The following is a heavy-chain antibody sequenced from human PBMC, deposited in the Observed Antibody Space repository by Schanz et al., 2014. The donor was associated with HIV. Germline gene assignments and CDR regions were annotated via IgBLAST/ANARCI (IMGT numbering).Heavy chain of an antibody. V-gene: IGHV3-30*18. CDR1: GFTFSSDG. J-gene: IGHJ4*02. CDR2: ISYDGSNK. CDR3: AKDQGDITGTPFDY. Sequence: QVQLVESGGGVVQPGRSLRLSCAASGFTFSSDGMHWVRQAPGKGLEWVAFISYDGSNKYYADSVKGRFTISRDNSKNTLYLQMNSLRAEDTAVYHCAKDQGDITGTPFDYWGQGTLVTVSS. D-gene: IGHD1-20*01.